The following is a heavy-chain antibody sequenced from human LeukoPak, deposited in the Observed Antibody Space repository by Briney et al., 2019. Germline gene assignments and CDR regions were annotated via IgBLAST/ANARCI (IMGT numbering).Heavy chain of an antibody. CDR2: IYYSGST. CDR3: ARVEMATFDY. D-gene: IGHD5-24*01. CDR1: GGSISSYY. Sequence: SETLSLTCTVGGGSISSYYWSWIRQPPGKGLEGIGYIYYSGSTNYNPSLKTRVTISVDTSKNQFSLKLSSVTAADTDVYYCARVEMATFDYWGQGTLVTVSS. J-gene: IGHJ4*02. V-gene: IGHV4-59*01.